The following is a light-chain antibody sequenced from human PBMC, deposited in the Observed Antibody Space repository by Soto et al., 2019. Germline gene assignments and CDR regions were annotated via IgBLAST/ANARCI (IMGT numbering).Light chain of an antibody. CDR2: DAS. CDR3: RQYDDLPPT. CDR1: QSISDW. J-gene: IGKJ5*01. Sequence: DIQMTQSPSTLSASVGDRVTITCRASQSISDWLAWYQQKPGKAPKILIYDASSLESGVPSRFTGSGSGTEFTLTISSLQPDDFAIYYCRQYDDLPPTFGQGTRLEIK. V-gene: IGKV1-5*01.